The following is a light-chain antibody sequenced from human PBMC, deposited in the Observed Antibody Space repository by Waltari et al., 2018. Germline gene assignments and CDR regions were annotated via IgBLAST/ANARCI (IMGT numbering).Light chain of an antibody. V-gene: IGLV3-21*01. CDR1: TIVRKS. CDR3: QVWDANNEPGV. Sequence: SYVLTQPPSVSVAPGATARITRGGNTIVRKSVHWYRQKPGQAPHLGISYDSDRPAGIPERFSGSNSGDTATLTISRVEAGDEADYYCQVWDANNEPGVFGTGTEVTVL. CDR2: YDS. J-gene: IGLJ1*01.